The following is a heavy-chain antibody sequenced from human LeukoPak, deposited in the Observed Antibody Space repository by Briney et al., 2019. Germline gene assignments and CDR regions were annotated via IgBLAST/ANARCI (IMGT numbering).Heavy chain of an antibody. CDR1: GYSISSGYY. V-gene: IGHV4-38-2*02. D-gene: IGHD5-12*01. Sequence: SSETLSLTCTVSGYSISSGYYWSWIRQPPGKGLEWIGEINHSGSTNYNPSLKSRVTISVDTSKNQFSLKLSSVTAADTAVYYCARRPSSRIVATITGTKNNWFDPWGQGTLVTVSS. J-gene: IGHJ5*02. CDR2: INHSGST. CDR3: ARRPSSRIVATITGTKNNWFDP.